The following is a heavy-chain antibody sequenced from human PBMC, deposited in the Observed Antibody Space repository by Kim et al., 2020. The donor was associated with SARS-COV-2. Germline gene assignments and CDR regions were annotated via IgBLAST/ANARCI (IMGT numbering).Heavy chain of an antibody. D-gene: IGHD1-1*01. J-gene: IGHJ4*02. Sequence: YADSVKGLLINSRDSAENVLYLQMNSLRPEDTCIYYCAKRGLDAFDYWGQGTLVTVSS. V-gene: IGHV3-30*02. CDR3: AKRGLDAFDY.